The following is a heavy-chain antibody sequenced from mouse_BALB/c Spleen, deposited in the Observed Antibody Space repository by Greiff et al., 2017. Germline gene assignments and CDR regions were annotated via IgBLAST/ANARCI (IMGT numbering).Heavy chain of an antibody. Sequence: QVQLKESGAELARPGASVKMSCKASGYTFTSYTMHWVKQRPGQGLEWIGYINPSSGYTNYNQKFKDKATLTADKSSSTAYMQLSSLTSENSAVYFCARSDYDDGFAYWGQGTLVTVSA. CDR1: GYTFTSYT. J-gene: IGHJ3*01. D-gene: IGHD2-4*01. V-gene: IGHV1-4*01. CDR2: INPSSGYT. CDR3: ARSDYDDGFAY.